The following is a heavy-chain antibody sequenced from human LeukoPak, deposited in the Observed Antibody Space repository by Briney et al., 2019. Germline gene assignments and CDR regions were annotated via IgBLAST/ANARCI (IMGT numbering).Heavy chain of an antibody. D-gene: IGHD1-26*01. CDR3: ARASYSGSYQYYFDY. CDR1: GYTFTCYY. Sequence: GASVKVSCKASGYTFTCYYMHWVRQARGQGLEWMGWINPNSGGTNYAQKFQGRVTMTRDKSISTAYMELSRLRSGDTAVYYCARASYSGSYQYYFDYWGQGTLVTVSS. CDR2: INPNSGGT. V-gene: IGHV1-2*02. J-gene: IGHJ4*02.